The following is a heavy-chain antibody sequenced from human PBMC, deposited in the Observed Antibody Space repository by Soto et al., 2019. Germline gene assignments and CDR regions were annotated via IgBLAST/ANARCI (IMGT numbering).Heavy chain of an antibody. D-gene: IGHD3-10*01. CDR1: GFSISSGGYY. J-gene: IGHJ4*02. V-gene: IGHV4-31*03. CDR2: IYYSGST. CDR3: ARAPRGNYGYPSYFDY. Sequence: SETLSLTCPFSGFSISSGGYYWSWIRQHPGKGLEWIGYIYYSGSTYYNPSLKSRVTISVDTSKNQFSLKLSSVTAADTAVYYCARAPRGNYGYPSYFDYWGQGTLVTVSS.